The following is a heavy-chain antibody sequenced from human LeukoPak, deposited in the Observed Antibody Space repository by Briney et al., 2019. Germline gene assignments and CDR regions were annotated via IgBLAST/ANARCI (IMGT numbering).Heavy chain of an antibody. D-gene: IGHD3-10*01. J-gene: IGHJ4*02. CDR3: ARGDYYGSGSRYFDY. Sequence: SQTLSLTCTVSGGSISSGGYYWNWIRQPPGKGLEWIGYFYHSGISYYNPSLKSRVTISVDTSKNQFSLKLSSVTAADTAVYYCARGDYYGSGSRYFDYWGQGTLVTVSS. CDR2: FYHSGIS. CDR1: GGSISSGGYY. V-gene: IGHV4-30-2*01.